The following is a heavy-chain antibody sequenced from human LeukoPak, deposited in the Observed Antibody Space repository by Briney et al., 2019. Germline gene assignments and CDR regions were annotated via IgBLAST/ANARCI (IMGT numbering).Heavy chain of an antibody. D-gene: IGHD3-9*01. J-gene: IGHJ5*02. Sequence: GGSLRLSCAASGFTFSSYSMNWVRQAPGKGLEWVSYISSSSSTIYYADSVKGRFTISRDNAKNSLYLQMNSLRAEDTAVYYCAKVPTVLRYFAPNWFDPWGQGLLVTVSS. CDR3: AKVPTVLRYFAPNWFDP. CDR2: ISSSSSTI. CDR1: GFTFSSYS. V-gene: IGHV3-48*01.